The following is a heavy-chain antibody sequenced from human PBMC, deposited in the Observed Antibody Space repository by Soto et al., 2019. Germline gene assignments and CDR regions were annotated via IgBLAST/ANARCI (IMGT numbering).Heavy chain of an antibody. CDR1: GFTFSSYG. J-gene: IGHJ4*02. Sequence: PGGSLRLSCAASGFTFSSYGMTRVRQAPGKGLEWVSFSSATGAGTYYADSVKGRFTISRDNSKNTLYLQMTSLRADDTAVYYCAKDRRAGGNYGFYSDFWGQGALVTVSS. CDR2: SSATGAGT. D-gene: IGHD1-7*01. CDR3: AKDRRAGGNYGFYSDF. V-gene: IGHV3-23*01.